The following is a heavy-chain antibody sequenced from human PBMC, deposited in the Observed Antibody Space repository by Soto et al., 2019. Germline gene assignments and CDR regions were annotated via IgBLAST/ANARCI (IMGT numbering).Heavy chain of an antibody. Sequence: QVQLQESGPGLVKPSETLSLTCTVSGGSISSYYWSWIRQPPGKGLEWIGYIYYSGSTNYNPSLKSRVTISVDTSKNQCSLKLSSVTAADTAVYYCARDGSRGYDILTGYRSYYYYGMDVWGQGTTVTVSS. CDR2: IYYSGST. D-gene: IGHD3-9*01. J-gene: IGHJ6*02. V-gene: IGHV4-59*01. CDR1: GGSISSYY. CDR3: ARDGSRGYDILTGYRSYYYYGMDV.